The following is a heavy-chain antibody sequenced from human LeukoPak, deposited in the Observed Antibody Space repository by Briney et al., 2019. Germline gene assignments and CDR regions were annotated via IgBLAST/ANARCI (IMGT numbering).Heavy chain of an antibody. Sequence: PGGSLRLSCAASGFTFSSYWMHWVRQAPGKGLVWVSRINSDRSSTSYADSVKGRFTISRDNAKNTLYLQMNSLRAEDTAVYYCAKDEGSGYDLGGPDYWGQGTLVTVSS. J-gene: IGHJ4*02. CDR3: AKDEGSGYDLGGPDY. CDR2: INSDRSST. D-gene: IGHD5-12*01. CDR1: GFTFSSYW. V-gene: IGHV3-74*01.